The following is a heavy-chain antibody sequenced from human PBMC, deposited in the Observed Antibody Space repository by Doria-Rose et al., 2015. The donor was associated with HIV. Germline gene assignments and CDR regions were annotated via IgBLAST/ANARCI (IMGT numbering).Heavy chain of an antibody. CDR1: GVSLSSPGMG. V-gene: IGHV2-26*01. Sequence: ESGPVLVKPTETLTLTCTVSGVSLSSPGMGVSWIRQPPGKALEWLANIFSDDERSYKTSLKSRLTISRGTSKSQVVLTMTDTDPVDTATYYCARIKSSRWYHKYYFGFWGQGTLVIVSA. CDR3: ARIKSSRWYHKYYFGF. CDR2: IFSDDER. D-gene: IGHD6-13*01. J-gene: IGHJ4*02.